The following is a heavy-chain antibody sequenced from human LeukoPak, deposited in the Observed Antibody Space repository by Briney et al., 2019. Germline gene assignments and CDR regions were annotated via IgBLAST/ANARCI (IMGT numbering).Heavy chain of an antibody. J-gene: IGHJ3*02. V-gene: IGHV4-4*07. CDR2: IYASGST. Sequence: SETLSLTCTVSGGSTSSYYWSWIRQPAGKGLEWIGRIYASGSTTYNPSLKSRVTISLDTSKNQFSLKLRSVTAADTAVYYCARITHDAFDIWGQGTMVTVSS. CDR1: GGSTSSYY. D-gene: IGHD1-20*01. CDR3: ARITHDAFDI.